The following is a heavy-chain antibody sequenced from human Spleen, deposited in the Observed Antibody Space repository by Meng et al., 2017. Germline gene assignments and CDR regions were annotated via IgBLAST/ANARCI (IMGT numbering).Heavy chain of an antibody. CDR2: MNPSTSNT. J-gene: IGHJ4*02. V-gene: IGHV1-46*01. CDR3: ARGTPGRSYSDY. D-gene: IGHD3-10*01. CDR1: GYTFSSYY. Sequence: QVQLVQSGAEVETPGASGKISCKASGYTFSSYYMHWVRQAPGQGLEWMGVMNPSTSNTKYAQKFQGRVTITRDTSATTVYMELSSLRSEDTSVYYCARGTPGRSYSDYWGQGTLVTVSS.